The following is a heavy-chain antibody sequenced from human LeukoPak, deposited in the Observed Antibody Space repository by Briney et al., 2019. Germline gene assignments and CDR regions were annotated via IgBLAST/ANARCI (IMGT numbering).Heavy chain of an antibody. Sequence: SETLSLTCTVSGGSISSSSYYWGWIRQPPGKGLEWIGYIYYSGSTNYNPSLKSRVTISVDTSKNQFSLKLSSVTAADTAVYYCASKRLFRWYFDYWGQGTLVTVSS. D-gene: IGHD3-22*01. CDR2: IYYSGST. V-gene: IGHV4-61*05. CDR1: GGSISSSSYY. J-gene: IGHJ4*02. CDR3: ASKRLFRWYFDY.